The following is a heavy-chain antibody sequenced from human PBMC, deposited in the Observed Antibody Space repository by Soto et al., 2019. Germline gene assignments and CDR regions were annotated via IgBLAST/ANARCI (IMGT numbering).Heavy chain of an antibody. CDR3: ARGGFAYGYLDF. V-gene: IGHV1-18*01. Sequence: QVHLVQSGAEVTKPGASLKVSCKTSGYTFTSYGIVWVRQAPGQGLEWMGWISTYNIDAKYAQKFKGRVTMSPDTSTTTAYMELTSLPSDDTAMYYCARGGFAYGYLDFWGQGTLATVSS. CDR1: GYTFTSYG. D-gene: IGHD5-18*01. J-gene: IGHJ4*02. CDR2: ISTYNIDA.